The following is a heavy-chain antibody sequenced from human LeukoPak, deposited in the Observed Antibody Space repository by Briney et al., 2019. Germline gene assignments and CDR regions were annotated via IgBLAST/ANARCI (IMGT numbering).Heavy chain of an antibody. Sequence: GASVKVSCKASGYTFTGYYMHWVRQAPGQGLEWMGWINPNSGGTNYAQKFQGRVTMTRDTSISTAYMELSRLRSDDTAVYYCASPYCSGGSCYFRDAFDIWGQGTTVTVSS. V-gene: IGHV1-2*02. J-gene: IGHJ3*02. CDR2: INPNSGGT. CDR3: ASPYCSGGSCYFRDAFDI. D-gene: IGHD2-15*01. CDR1: GYTFTGYY.